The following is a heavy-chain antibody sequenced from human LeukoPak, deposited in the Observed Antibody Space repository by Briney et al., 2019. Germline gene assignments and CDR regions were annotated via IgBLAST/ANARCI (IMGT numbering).Heavy chain of an antibody. D-gene: IGHD2-2*01. V-gene: IGHV3-23*01. CDR1: GFTFSSYA. Sequence: SGGSLRLSCAASGFTFSSYAMSWVRQAPGKGLEWVSGISGSGGSTYYADSVKGRFTISRDNSKNTLYLQMNSLRAEDTAVYYCAKVRPKLVVVPAAGVDYWGQGTLVTVSS. CDR3: AKVRPKLVVVPAAGVDY. CDR2: ISGSGGST. J-gene: IGHJ4*02.